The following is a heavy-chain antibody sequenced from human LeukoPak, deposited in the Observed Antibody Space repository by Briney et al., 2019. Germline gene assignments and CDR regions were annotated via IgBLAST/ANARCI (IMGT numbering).Heavy chain of an antibody. CDR3: AREARPLDYDSSGYYYL. CDR2: MNPNSGNT. J-gene: IGHJ5*02. Sequence: GASVKVSCKASGYTFTSYDINWVRQATGQGLEWMGWMNPNSGNTGYAQKFQGRVTMTRNTSISTAYMELSSLRSEDTAVYYCAREARPLDYDSSGYYYLWGQGTLVTVSS. V-gene: IGHV1-8*01. D-gene: IGHD3-22*01. CDR1: GYTFTSYD.